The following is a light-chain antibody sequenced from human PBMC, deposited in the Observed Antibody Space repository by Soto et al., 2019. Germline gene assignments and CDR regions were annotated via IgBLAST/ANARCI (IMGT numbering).Light chain of an antibody. CDR3: QQSYSRPRT. Sequence: DIQITQSPSSLSASVGDRVTITCLASQSISSYINWYQQKPGKAPNLLIYTASSLESGVPSRFSGSGSGTDFTLTITSLQPEDFATYFCQQSYSRPRTFGQGTMVDIK. J-gene: IGKJ1*01. V-gene: IGKV1-39*01. CDR1: QSISSY. CDR2: TAS.